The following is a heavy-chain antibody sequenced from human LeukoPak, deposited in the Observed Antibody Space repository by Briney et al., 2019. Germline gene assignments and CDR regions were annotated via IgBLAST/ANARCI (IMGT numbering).Heavy chain of an antibody. CDR3: ARAVRYYGSGSYYSEFDY. V-gene: IGHV4-59*01. Sequence: PSETLSLTCTVSGGSISSYYWSWIRHPPGKGLEGMGYIYYSGSTNYNPSLKSRVTISVDTSKNQFSLKLSSVTAADTAVYYCARAVRYYGSGSYYSEFDYWGQGTLVTVSS. D-gene: IGHD3-10*01. CDR2: IYYSGST. J-gene: IGHJ4*02. CDR1: GGSISSYY.